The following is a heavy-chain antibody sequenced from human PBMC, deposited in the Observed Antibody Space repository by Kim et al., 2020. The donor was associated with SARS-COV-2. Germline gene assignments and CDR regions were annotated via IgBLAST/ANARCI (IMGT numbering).Heavy chain of an antibody. CDR3: ATYPWSRLRGLTYSYYGMDV. CDR1: GFTFSSCA. D-gene: IGHD3-10*01. Sequence: GGSLRLSCAASGFTFSSCAMHWVRQAPGKGLEWVAVISYDGSNKNYADSVKGRFTISRDNYKNTLYLQMNSLRAEDTALYYCATYPWSRLRGLTYSYYGMDVWGQGTTVTVSS. CDR2: ISYDGSNK. J-gene: IGHJ6*02. V-gene: IGHV3-30-3*01.